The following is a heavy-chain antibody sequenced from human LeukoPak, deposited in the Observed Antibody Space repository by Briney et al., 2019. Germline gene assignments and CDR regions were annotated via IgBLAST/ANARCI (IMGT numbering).Heavy chain of an antibody. CDR2: INAGNGNT. D-gene: IGHD3-22*01. J-gene: IGHJ3*02. CDR1: GYDFTNHA. Sequence: ASVKVSCKASGYDFTNHAMHWVRQAPGQRLEWMGWINAGNGNTKYSQKFQDRVTVTRDTSTTTAYMELSSLRSEDTAVYYCAKDEKGYYHDTSGYPDAFDMWGQGTMVTVSS. CDR3: AKDEKGYYHDTSGYPDAFDM. V-gene: IGHV1-3*01.